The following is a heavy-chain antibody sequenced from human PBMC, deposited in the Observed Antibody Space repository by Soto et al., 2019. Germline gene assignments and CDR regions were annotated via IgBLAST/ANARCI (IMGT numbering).Heavy chain of an antibody. V-gene: IGHV3-30*18. D-gene: IGHD5-12*01. CDR3: AKDAGEATIYFWRYDAFDI. J-gene: IGHJ3*02. CDR2: ISYDGSNK. Sequence: QVQLVESGGGVVQPGRSLRLSCAASGFTFSSYGMHWVRQAPGKGLEWVAVISYDGSNKYYADSVKGRFTISRDNSKNTLYLQMNSLRAEDTAVYYCAKDAGEATIYFWRYDAFDIWGQGTMVTVSS. CDR1: GFTFSSYG.